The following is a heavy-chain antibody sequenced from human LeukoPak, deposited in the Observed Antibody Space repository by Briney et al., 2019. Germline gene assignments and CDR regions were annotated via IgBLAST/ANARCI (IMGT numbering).Heavy chain of an antibody. V-gene: IGHV4-4*07. CDR2: IYTSGST. Sequence: SETLSLTCTVSGGSISSYYWSWIRQPAGKGLEWIGRIYTSGSTNYNPSLKSRVTMSVDTSKNQFSLKLSSVTAADTAVYYCAIGSHIYDSSGGFDYWGQGTLVTVSS. CDR3: AIGSHIYDSSGGFDY. CDR1: GGSISSYY. J-gene: IGHJ4*02. D-gene: IGHD3-22*01.